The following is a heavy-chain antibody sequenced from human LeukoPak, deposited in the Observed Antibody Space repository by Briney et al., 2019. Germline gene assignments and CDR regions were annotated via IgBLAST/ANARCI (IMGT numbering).Heavy chain of an antibody. D-gene: IGHD6-13*01. CDR2: IYYSGST. CDR3: ACSTHNSNFYYYYYMDV. CDR1: GGSISSSSYY. V-gene: IGHV4-39*01. J-gene: IGHJ6*03. Sequence: SETLSLTCTVSGGSISSSSYYWGWIRQPPGKGLEWIGSIYYSGSTYYNPSLKSRVTISVDTSKNQFSLKLSSVTAADTAVYYCACSTHNSNFYYYYYMDVWGKGTTVTVSS.